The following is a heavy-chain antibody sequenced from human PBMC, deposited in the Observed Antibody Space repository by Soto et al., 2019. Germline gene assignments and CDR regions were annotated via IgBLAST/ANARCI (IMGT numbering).Heavy chain of an antibody. V-gene: IGHV4-59*01. J-gene: IGHJ5*02. CDR2: IYYSGST. CDR3: ARERGYSYHRENWFDP. D-gene: IGHD5-18*01. CDR1: GGSISSYY. Sequence: PWETLSLTCTVSGGSISSYYWSWIRQPPGKGLEWIGYIYYSGSTNYNPSLKSRVTISVDTSKNQFSLKLSSVTAADTAVYYCARERGYSYHRENWFDPWGQGTLVTVSS.